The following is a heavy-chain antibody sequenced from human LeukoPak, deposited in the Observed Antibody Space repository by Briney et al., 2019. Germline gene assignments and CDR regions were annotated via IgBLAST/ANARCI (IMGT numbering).Heavy chain of an antibody. CDR3: VRGPGKYSGYGDFDY. V-gene: IGHV3-30*19. D-gene: IGHD5-12*01. Sequence: GGSLRLSCVASGFSFSDYAMSWVRQAPARGPEWVTLISYDGSNKYYADSVKGRFTISRDNSRNTLYPQMNSLRPEDTAVCYCVRGPGKYSGYGDFDYWGQGTLVPVSS. J-gene: IGHJ4*02. CDR2: ISYDGSNK. CDR1: GFSFSDYA.